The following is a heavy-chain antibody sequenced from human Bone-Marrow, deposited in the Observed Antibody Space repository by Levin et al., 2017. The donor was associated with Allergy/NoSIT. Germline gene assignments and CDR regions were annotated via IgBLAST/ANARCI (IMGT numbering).Heavy chain of an antibody. Sequence: RGESLKISCTASGFTVTNYAMSWVRQAPGKGLEWVSGISGGADSTFYADSVKGRFTISRDNSKNTLFLQMNSLRAEDTAIYYCASPHDIPVAGVLTYCNYWGQGTLVTVSS. CDR3: ASPHDIPVAGVLTYCNY. D-gene: IGHD6-13*01. V-gene: IGHV3-23*01. J-gene: IGHJ4*02. CDR1: GFTVTNYA. CDR2: ISGGADST.